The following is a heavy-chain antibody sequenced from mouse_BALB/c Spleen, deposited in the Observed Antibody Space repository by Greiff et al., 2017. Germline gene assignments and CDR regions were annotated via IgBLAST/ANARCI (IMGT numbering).Heavy chain of an antibody. CDR2: IRNKANGYTT. V-gene: IGHV7-3*02. D-gene: IGHD2-3*01. CDR1: GFTFTDYY. Sequence: EVMLVESGGGLVQPGGSLRLSCATSGFTFTDYYMSWVRQPPGKALEWLGFIRNKANGYTTEYSASVKGRFTISRDNSQSILYLQMNTLRAEDSATYYCARTYDGYSNWYFDVWGAGTTVTVSS. CDR3: ARTYDGYSNWYFDV. J-gene: IGHJ1*01.